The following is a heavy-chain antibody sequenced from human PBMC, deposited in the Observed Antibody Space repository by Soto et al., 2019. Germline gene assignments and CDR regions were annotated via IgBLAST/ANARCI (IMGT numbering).Heavy chain of an antibody. D-gene: IGHD2-15*01. CDR3: ARDDVLCDGGSCYGIPLAV. V-gene: IGHV3-66*01. Sequence: EVQLVESGGGLVQPGGSLRLSCAASGFTVSSKYMTWVRQAPGKGLEWVSLIQSGGTTYYADSVKGRFTISRDTSENTLHLQMDSLRVEDTAVYYCARDDVLCDGGSCYGIPLAVWGKGTTVTVSS. J-gene: IGHJ6*04. CDR2: IQSGGTT. CDR1: GFTVSSKY.